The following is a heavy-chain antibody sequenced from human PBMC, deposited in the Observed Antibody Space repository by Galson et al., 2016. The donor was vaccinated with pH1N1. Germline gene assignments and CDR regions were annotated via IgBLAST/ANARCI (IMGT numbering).Heavy chain of an antibody. D-gene: IGHD1-26*01. CDR1: GGSLSSRNFY. J-gene: IGHJ4*02. Sequence: ETLSLTCTVSGGSLSSRNFYGGWIRQPPGKGLEWIGNIHYSGFTHYNSSLQSRVTTSVDTSENQFSLRLSSVTAADTAVYYCASLVRGSYPDPLYYFDFWGLGTLVTVSS. CDR3: ASLVRGSYPDPLYYFDF. CDR2: IHYSGFT. V-gene: IGHV4-39*01.